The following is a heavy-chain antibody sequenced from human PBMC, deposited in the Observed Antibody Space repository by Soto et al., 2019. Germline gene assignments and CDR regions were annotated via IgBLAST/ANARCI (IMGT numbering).Heavy chain of an antibody. CDR3: VRKRYQLPSSVLGLDP. D-gene: IGHD3-16*02. Sequence: SETLSLTCAVYGGFLSESYWTWIRQPPGKGLEWIGEINHVGGTNYNPSLKSRVTMSVDTSQNQFSLRLISVTAADTAMYFCVRKRYQLPSSVLGLDPWGQGTPVTVSS. J-gene: IGHJ5*02. CDR1: GGFLSESY. CDR2: INHVGGT. V-gene: IGHV4-34*01.